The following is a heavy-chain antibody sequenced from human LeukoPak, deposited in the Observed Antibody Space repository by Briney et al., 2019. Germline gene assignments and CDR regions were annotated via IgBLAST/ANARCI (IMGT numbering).Heavy chain of an antibody. CDR1: GYTFTGYY. CDR3: ARDDSSSPNSY. Sequence: ASVKVSCKASGYTFTGYYMHWVRQAPGQGLEWMGWINPNSGGTNYALKFQGGVTMTRDTSISTAYMELSRLRSDDTAVYYCARDDSSSPNSYWGQGTLVTVSS. CDR2: INPNSGGT. D-gene: IGHD6-6*01. V-gene: IGHV1-2*02. J-gene: IGHJ4*02.